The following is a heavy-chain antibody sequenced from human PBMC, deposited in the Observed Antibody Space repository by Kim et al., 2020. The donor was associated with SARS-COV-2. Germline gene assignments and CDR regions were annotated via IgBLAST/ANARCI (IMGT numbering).Heavy chain of an antibody. CDR2: ISYDGSNK. CDR3: ARDTGEGVFDY. Sequence: GGSLRLSCAASGFTFSSYAMHWVRQAPGKGLEWVAVISYDGSNKYYADSVKGRFTISRDNSKNTLYLQMNSLRAEDTAVYYCARDTGEGVFDYWGQGTLVTVSS. CDR1: GFTFSSYA. D-gene: IGHD1-26*01. V-gene: IGHV3-30*04. J-gene: IGHJ4*02.